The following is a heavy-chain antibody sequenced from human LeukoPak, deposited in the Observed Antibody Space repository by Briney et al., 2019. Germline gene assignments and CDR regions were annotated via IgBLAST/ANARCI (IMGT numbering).Heavy chain of an antibody. D-gene: IGHD4-17*01. CDR1: GGSISSSSYY. CDR2: IYYSGST. CDR3: ARRGTVPRGAFDI. V-gene: IGHV4-39*01. Sequence: SETLPLTCTVSGGSISSSSYYWGWIRQPPGKGLGWIGSIYYSGSTYYNPSLKSRVTISVGTSKNQFSLKLSSVTAADTAVYYCARRGTVPRGAFDIWGQGTMVTVSS. J-gene: IGHJ3*02.